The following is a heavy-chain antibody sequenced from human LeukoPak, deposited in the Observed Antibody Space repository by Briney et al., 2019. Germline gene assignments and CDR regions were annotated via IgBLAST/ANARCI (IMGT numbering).Heavy chain of an antibody. D-gene: IGHD4-23*01. V-gene: IGHV3-64D*09. CDR1: GFSFSSYA. CDR2: ISSEGGKT. Sequence: GGGLVQPGGSLRICCSTSGFSFSSYAMHWVGRAPGKGLEYVSSISSEGGKTYYPDSVKGRFTISRDNSKSTLYLQMSSLRSEDTAVYYCVKDRWVDYWGQGILVTVSS. CDR3: VKDRWVDY. J-gene: IGHJ4*02.